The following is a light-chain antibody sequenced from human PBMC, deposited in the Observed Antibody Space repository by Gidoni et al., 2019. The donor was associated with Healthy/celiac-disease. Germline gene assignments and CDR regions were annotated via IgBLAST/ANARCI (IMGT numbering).Light chain of an antibody. J-gene: IGLJ2*01. V-gene: IGLV3-1*01. CDR1: KLGDKY. CDR2: QDS. Sequence: SYDLTLPPSVSVSPGQTASITCSGAKLGDKYACWSQQKPGQSPVLVIYQDSKRPSGIPERFSGSNSGNTATLTISGTQAMDEADYYCQAWDSSTDVVFGGGTKRDRP. CDR3: QAWDSSTDVV.